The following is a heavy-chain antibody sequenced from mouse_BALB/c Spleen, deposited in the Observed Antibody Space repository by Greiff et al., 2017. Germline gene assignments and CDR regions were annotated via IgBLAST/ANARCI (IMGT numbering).Heavy chain of an antibody. CDR1: GFSLSTSGMG. D-gene: IGHD2-1*01. CDR2: IYWDDDK. V-gene: IGHV8-12*01. CDR3: ARRDYGNYVFAY. Sequence: QVTLKVCGPGILQPSQTLSLTCSFSGFSLSTSGMGVSWIRQPSGKGLEWLAHIYWDDDKRYNPSLKSRLTISKDTSSNQVFLKITSVDTADTTTYYCARRDYGNYVFAYWGQGTLVTVSA. J-gene: IGHJ3*01.